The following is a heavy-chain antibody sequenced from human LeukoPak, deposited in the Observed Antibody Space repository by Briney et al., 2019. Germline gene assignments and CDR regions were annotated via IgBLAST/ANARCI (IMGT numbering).Heavy chain of an antibody. D-gene: IGHD2-15*01. Sequence: GASVKVSCKASGYTFTSYGISWVRQAPGRGLEWMGWINVDNDNTNYAQKFQGRVTMTTDTSTSTAYMELRSLRSDDTAVYYCAREFCGSGGCSDYWGQGTLVTVSS. CDR1: GYTFTSYG. CDR2: INVDNDNT. CDR3: AREFCGSGGCSDY. V-gene: IGHV1-18*01. J-gene: IGHJ4*02.